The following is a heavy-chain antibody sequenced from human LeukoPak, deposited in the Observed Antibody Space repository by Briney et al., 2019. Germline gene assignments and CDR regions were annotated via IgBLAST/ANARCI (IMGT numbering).Heavy chain of an antibody. CDR2: ITSRDGTT. D-gene: IGHD3-22*01. Sequence: GGSLGLSCAASGFTFSIYAMSWVRQTPGKGLEWVSSITSRDGTTYYADSVKGRFTISRDNSENTLYLQLNSLRAEDSAVYYCARDRPNYYGSDGHYYRRDGDYWGQGTLVTVSS. J-gene: IGHJ4*02. CDR1: GFTFSIYA. CDR3: ARDRPNYYGSDGHYYRRDGDY. V-gene: IGHV3-23*01.